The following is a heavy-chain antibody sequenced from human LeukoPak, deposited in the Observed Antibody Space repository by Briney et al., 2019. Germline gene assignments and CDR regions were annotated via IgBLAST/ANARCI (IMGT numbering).Heavy chain of an antibody. CDR2: IKQDGSEK. CDR1: EFTFSSYW. D-gene: IGHD1-14*01. CDR3: ARVGIGHAFDI. J-gene: IGHJ3*02. Sequence: SGGSLRLSCAASEFTFSSYWMSWVRQAPGKGLEWVANIKQDGSEKYYVDSVKGRFTISRDSAKNSLYLQMNSLRAEDTAVYYCARVGIGHAFDIWGQGTMVTVSS. V-gene: IGHV3-7*01.